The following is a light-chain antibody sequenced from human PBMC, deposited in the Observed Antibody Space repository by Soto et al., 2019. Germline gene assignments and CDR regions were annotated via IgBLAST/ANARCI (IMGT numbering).Light chain of an antibody. J-gene: IGKJ1*01. V-gene: IGKV4-1*01. Sequence: DIVMTQSPDSLAVSLGERATINCKSSQSVLYSSNNKNYLAWYQQKPGQPPKLLIYWASTRESGVPDRFSGSASGTDFTLTISSLRAEDVAVYYCQQYYSTRTFGQGTKVEIK. CDR3: QQYYSTRT. CDR2: WAS. CDR1: QSVLYSSNNKNY.